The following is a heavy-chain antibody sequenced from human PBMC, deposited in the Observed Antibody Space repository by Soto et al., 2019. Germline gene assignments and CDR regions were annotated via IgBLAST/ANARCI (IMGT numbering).Heavy chain of an antibody. V-gene: IGHV3-66*01. CDR2: IYSGGST. D-gene: IGHD5-12*01. CDR1: GFTVSSNY. J-gene: IGHJ4*02. Sequence: GGSLRLSCAASGFTVSSNYMSWVRQAPGKGLEWVSVIYSGGSTYYADSVKGRFTISRDNSKNTLYLQMNSLRAEDTAVDYCARDYSGYDFGFDWGQGTLVTVSS. CDR3: ARDYSGYDFGFD.